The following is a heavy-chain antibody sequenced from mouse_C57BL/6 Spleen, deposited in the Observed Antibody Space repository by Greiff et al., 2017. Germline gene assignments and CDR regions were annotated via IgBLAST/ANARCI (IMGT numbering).Heavy chain of an antibody. J-gene: IGHJ4*01. D-gene: IGHD1-1*01. CDR1: GYSITSGYY. Sequence: EVQLKESGPGLVKPSQSLSLTCSVTGYSITSGYYWNWIRQFPGNKLEWMGYISYDGSNNYNPSLKNRISITRDTSKNQFFLKLNSVTTEDTATYYCAREGRYGSSDYAMDYWGQGTSVTVSS. CDR2: ISYDGSN. CDR3: AREGRYGSSDYAMDY. V-gene: IGHV3-6*01.